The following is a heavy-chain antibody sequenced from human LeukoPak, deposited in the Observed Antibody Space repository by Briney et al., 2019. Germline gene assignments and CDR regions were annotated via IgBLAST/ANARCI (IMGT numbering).Heavy chain of an antibody. CDR1: GFAFSSYA. Sequence: SGGSLRLSCAASGFAFSSYAMSWVRQAPGKGLEWVSAISGSGGSTYYADSVKGRFTISRDNSKNTLYLQMNSLRAEDTAVYYCAKELAGGVVLVYFDYWGQGTLVTVSS. J-gene: IGHJ4*02. CDR3: AKELAGGVVLVYFDY. V-gene: IGHV3-23*01. CDR2: ISGSGGST. D-gene: IGHD2-15*01.